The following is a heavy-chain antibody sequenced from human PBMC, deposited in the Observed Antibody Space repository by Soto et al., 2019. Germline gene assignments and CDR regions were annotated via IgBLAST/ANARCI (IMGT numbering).Heavy chain of an antibody. D-gene: IGHD2-2*01. CDR2: IWYDGSNK. Sequence: QVQLVESGGGVVQPGRSLRLSCAASGFTFSSYGMHWVRQAPGKGLEWVAVIWYDGSNKYYADSVKGRFTISRDNSKNTLYLQMNSLRAEDTAVYYCARDPGTICSSTSCYGLPYYWGQGTLVTVSS. CDR3: ARDPGTICSSTSCYGLPYY. J-gene: IGHJ4*02. CDR1: GFTFSSYG. V-gene: IGHV3-33*01.